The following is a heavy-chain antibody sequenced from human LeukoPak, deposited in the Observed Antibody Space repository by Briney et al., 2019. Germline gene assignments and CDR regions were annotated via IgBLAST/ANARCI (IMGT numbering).Heavy chain of an antibody. Sequence: GGSLRLSCAASGFTFSDYAMSWVRQAPGKGLEWVSSISISGGTTYYPDSVKGRITISRDNSKNTLYLQINSLRAEDTALYYCAKSNGRGVVNFDYWGQGTLVTVSS. V-gene: IGHV3-23*01. CDR2: ISISGGTT. D-gene: IGHD2-15*01. CDR1: GFTFSDYA. CDR3: AKSNGRGVVNFDY. J-gene: IGHJ4*02.